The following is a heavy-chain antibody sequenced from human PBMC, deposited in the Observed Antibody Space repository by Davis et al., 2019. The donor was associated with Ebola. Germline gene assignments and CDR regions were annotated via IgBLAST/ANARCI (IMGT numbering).Heavy chain of an antibody. CDR3: ARDPAGLYSSMDGVG. J-gene: IGHJ4*02. D-gene: IGHD6-13*01. CDR1: GYSISSGYY. CDR2: IYHSGST. V-gene: IGHV4-38-2*02. Sequence: PGGSLRLSCTVSGYSISSGYYWGWIRQPPGKGLEWIGSIYHSGSTYYNPSLKSRVTISVDTSKNQFSLKLSSVTAADTAVYYCARDPAGLYSSMDGVGWGQGTLVTVSS.